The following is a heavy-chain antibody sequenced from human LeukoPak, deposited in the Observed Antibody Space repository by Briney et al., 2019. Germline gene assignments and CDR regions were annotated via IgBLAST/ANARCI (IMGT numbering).Heavy chain of an antibody. CDR3: ARGLGDFWSGYSIDY. V-gene: IGHV4-59*01. CDR2: IYYSGST. CDR1: GGSISSYY. D-gene: IGHD3-3*01. J-gene: IGHJ4*02. Sequence: SETLSLTCTVSGGSISSYYWSWIRQPPGKGLEWIGYIYYSGSTNYNPSLKSRVTISVDTSKNQFSLKLSSVTAADTAVYYCARGLGDFWSGYSIDYWGQGTLVTVSS.